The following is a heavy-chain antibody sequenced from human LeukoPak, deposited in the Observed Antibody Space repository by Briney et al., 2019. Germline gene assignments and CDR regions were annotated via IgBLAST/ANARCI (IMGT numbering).Heavy chain of an antibody. CDR1: GGTFSSYA. D-gene: IGHD3-10*01. CDR2: IIPIFGTA. CDR3: ASGVNPHYFDY. J-gene: IGHJ4*02. V-gene: IGHV1-69*05. Sequence: ASVKVSCKASGGTFSSYAISWVRQAPGQGLEWMGGIIPIFGTANYAQKFQGRVTITTDESTSTAYMELSSLRSEDTAVYYCASGVNPHYFDYWGQGTLVTVSS.